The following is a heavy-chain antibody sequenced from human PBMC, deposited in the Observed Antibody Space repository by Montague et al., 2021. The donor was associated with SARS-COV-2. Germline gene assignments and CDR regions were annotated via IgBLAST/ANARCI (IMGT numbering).Heavy chain of an antibody. D-gene: IGHD3-22*01. J-gene: IGHJ4*02. CDR1: DGSFSDYS. Sequence: SETLSLTCAVYDGSFSDYSWTWIRQPPGKGLEWIGEINHRGSTNYNPSLKSRVTISVDTSKNQFSLKVTSVTAADTAVYYCARGRQHINMVVVVVTGGESYFDLWGQGTLVAVSS. V-gene: IGHV4-34*01. CDR3: ARGRQHINMVVVVVTGGESYFDL. CDR2: INHRGST.